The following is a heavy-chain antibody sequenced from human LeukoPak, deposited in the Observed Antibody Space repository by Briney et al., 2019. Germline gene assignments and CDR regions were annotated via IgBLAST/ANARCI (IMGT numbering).Heavy chain of an antibody. CDR3: ARGQLADDQ. D-gene: IGHD2-15*01. CDR2: IKPDGSEK. Sequence: PGGSLRLSCATSGFTFTTYWMGWVRQTPGKGLEWVAKIKPDGSEKSYVDSVKGRFTISRDNAENSVYLQMNSLRVEDTAVYYCARGQLADDQWGQGALVTVSS. V-gene: IGHV3-7*01. CDR1: GFTFTTYW. J-gene: IGHJ4*02.